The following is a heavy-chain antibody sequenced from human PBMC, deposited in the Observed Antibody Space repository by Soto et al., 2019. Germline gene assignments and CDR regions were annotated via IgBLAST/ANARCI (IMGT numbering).Heavy chain of an antibody. D-gene: IGHD1-1*01. CDR1: GATVSVYG. V-gene: IGHV1-69*06. J-gene: IGHJ6*02. Sequence: QVRLAQSGAEVRSPGSSVRVSCKASGATVSVYGITWVRKAPRQGLEWVGAILPMYRKTNYAQKFQGRVTMSADKASDTVYLELSRLRSDDTSIYFCARVVQLGSNYAMDVWGQGTTVVVSS. CDR3: ARVVQLGSNYAMDV. CDR2: ILPMYRKT.